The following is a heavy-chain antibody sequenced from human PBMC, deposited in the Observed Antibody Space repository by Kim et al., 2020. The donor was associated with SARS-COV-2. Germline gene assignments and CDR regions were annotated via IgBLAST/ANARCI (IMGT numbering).Heavy chain of an antibody. J-gene: IGHJ4*02. CDR3: ASGGSALSSGWRPIDY. V-gene: IGHV4-39*01. Sequence: SETLSLTCTVSGGSISSSSYYWGWIRQPPGKGLEWIGSIYYSGSTYYNPSLKSRVTISVDTSKNQFSLKLSSVTAADTAVYYCASGGSALSSGWRPIDYWGQGTLVTVSS. CDR2: IYYSGST. CDR1: GGSISSSSYY. D-gene: IGHD6-19*01.